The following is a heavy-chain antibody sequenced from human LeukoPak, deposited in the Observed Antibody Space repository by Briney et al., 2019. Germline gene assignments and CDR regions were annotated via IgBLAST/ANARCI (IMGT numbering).Heavy chain of an antibody. J-gene: IGHJ4*02. Sequence: GASVKVSCKASGYTFTSYYMHWVRQAPGQGLEWMGIINPSGGSTSYAQKFQGRVTMTRDMSTSTVYMELSSLRSEDTAVYYCARDVKIAARLTYFGYWGQGTLVTVSS. D-gene: IGHD6-6*01. CDR1: GYTFTSYY. CDR3: ARDVKIAARLTYFGY. CDR2: INPSGGST. V-gene: IGHV1-46*01.